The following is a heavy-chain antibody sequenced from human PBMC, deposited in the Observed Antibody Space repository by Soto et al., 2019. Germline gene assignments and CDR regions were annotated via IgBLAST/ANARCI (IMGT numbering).Heavy chain of an antibody. CDR2: SKNKADSYTT. CDR1: GFPFSDHY. Sequence: EVQLVESGGGLVQPGGSLSFSCAASGFPFSDHYMDWVRQAPGKGRGWVGRSKNKADSYTTEYAASVKGRFTISRDGSKNSLFLQMNSLKTEDTAVYYCTVWGSGNDFGAAWGQGILVTVSS. J-gene: IGHJ4*02. CDR3: TVWGSGNDFGAA. D-gene: IGHD3-10*01. V-gene: IGHV3-72*01.